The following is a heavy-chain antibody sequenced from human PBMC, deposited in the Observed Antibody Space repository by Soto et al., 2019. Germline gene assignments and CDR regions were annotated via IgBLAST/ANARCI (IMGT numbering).Heavy chain of an antibody. CDR2: IYSGGST. J-gene: IGHJ4*02. Sequence: GGSLRLSCAASGFTVSSNYMSWVRQAPGKGLEWVSVIYSGGSTYYADSVKGRLTISRHNSKNTLYLQMNSLRAEDTAVYYCARDGDFGVVTGPDYWGQGTLVTVSS. V-gene: IGHV3-53*04. D-gene: IGHD3-3*01. CDR1: GFTVSSNY. CDR3: ARDGDFGVVTGPDY.